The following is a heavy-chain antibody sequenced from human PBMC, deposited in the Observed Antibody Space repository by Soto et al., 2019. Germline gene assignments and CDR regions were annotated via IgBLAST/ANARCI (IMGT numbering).Heavy chain of an antibody. J-gene: IGHJ4*02. CDR3: APRGGSCGGGSCYHLPFDS. D-gene: IGHD2-15*01. CDR1: GFTFSSYA. V-gene: IGHV3-23*01. Sequence: GGSLRLSCAASGFTFSSYAMSWVRQAPGKGLEWVSAISGSGGSTYYADSVKGRFTISRDNSKNTLYLQMNSLRAEDTAVFYCAPRGGSCGGGSCYHLPFDSWGQGTLVTVSS. CDR2: ISGSGGST.